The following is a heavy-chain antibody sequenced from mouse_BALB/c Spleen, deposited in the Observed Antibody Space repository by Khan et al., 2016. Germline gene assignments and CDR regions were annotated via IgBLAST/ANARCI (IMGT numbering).Heavy chain of an antibody. CDR2: INTYTGEP. J-gene: IGHJ1*01. Sequence: QIQLVQSGPELKKPGETVKISCKASGYTFTNYGMNWVKQAPGKDLKWMGWINTYTGEPTYADDFKGRFAFSLETSASTAYLQINNLRNEDTATYFCERYGYYYGRSKYFDVWGAGTTVTVSS. V-gene: IGHV9-3-1*01. CDR3: ERYGYYYGRSKYFDV. CDR1: GYTFTNYG. D-gene: IGHD1-1*01.